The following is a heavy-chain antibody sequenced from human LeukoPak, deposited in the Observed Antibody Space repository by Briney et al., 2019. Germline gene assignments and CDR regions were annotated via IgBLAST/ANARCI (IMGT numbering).Heavy chain of an antibody. Sequence: GASLKISCKGSGYRFTSYWIGWVRQMPGKGLEWMGIIYPGDSDTRYSPSFQGQVTISADKSISTAYLQWSSLKASDTAMYYCARAGGYCSGGSCYFDYWGQGTLVTVSS. D-gene: IGHD2-15*01. V-gene: IGHV5-51*01. CDR1: GYRFTSYW. CDR2: IYPGDSDT. J-gene: IGHJ4*02. CDR3: ARAGGYCSGGSCYFDY.